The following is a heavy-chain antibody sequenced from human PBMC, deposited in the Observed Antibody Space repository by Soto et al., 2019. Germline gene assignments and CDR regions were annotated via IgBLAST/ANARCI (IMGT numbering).Heavy chain of an antibody. V-gene: IGHV1-24*01. CDR1: GYTLTELS. D-gene: IGHD3-10*01. Sequence: ASVKVSCKVSGYTLTELSMHWVRQAPGKGLEWMGGFDPEDGETIYAQKFQGRVTMTEDTSTDTAYMELSSLRSEDTAVYYCARPLNYYGSGSYPYYGMDVWGQGTTVTVSS. CDR3: ARPLNYYGSGSYPYYGMDV. CDR2: FDPEDGET. J-gene: IGHJ6*02.